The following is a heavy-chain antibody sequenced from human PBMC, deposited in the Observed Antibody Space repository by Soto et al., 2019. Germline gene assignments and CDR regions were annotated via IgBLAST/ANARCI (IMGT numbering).Heavy chain of an antibody. D-gene: IGHD1-7*01. Sequence: EVQLAESGGGMVQPGGSLRLSCVGSGFTFSSYDMHWVRQAPGKGLEYVSSITSNGGTTYYGNSLKGRSTIYRDNYKNTLYLRMGSMRAEDIVVYYCVRRVSGNYGYWGQGTLVTVSS. CDR3: VRRVSGNYGY. J-gene: IGHJ4*02. CDR2: ITSNGGTT. V-gene: IGHV3-64*01. CDR1: GFTFSSYD.